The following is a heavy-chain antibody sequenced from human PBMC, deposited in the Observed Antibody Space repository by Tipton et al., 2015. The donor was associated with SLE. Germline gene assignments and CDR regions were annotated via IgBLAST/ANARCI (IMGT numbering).Heavy chain of an antibody. J-gene: IGHJ6*03. CDR3: AREVEYASSSGGYFYYYMDV. V-gene: IGHV4-61*02. D-gene: IGHD6-6*01. CDR2: IYTYGRT. CDR1: GGPISSGAYY. Sequence: TLSLTCTVSGGPISSGAYYWSWIRQPAGKGLEWIGRIYTYGRTNYNPSLKSRVSLSLGTSNNQFSLSLRFVTAADTAVYYCAREVEYASSSGGYFYYYMDVWGKGTTVTVS.